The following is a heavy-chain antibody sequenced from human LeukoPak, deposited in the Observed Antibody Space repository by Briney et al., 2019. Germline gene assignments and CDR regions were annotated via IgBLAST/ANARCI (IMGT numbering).Heavy chain of an antibody. CDR2: TGGPAET. J-gene: IGHJ4*02. CDR3: AKDWTSHNGVYDCLDF. D-gene: IGHD3-16*01. V-gene: IGHV3-23*01. CDR1: GFSFDVHA. Sequence: GGSLRLSCAASGFSFDVHAMTWVRQAPGKGPEWVATTGGPAETFYADSVRGRFTISRDNSRYTLYLRMNRLRAEDSALYYCAKDWTSHNGVYDCLDFWGQGTQVTVSS.